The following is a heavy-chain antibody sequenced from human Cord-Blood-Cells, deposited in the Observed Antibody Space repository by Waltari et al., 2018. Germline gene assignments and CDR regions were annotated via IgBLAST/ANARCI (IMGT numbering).Heavy chain of an antibody. J-gene: IGHJ4*02. CDR2: IYYSGST. Sequence: QVQLQASGPGLVKPSANLSLPCTGPGGSISSTNCSWIRQPPGKGLEWIGYIYYSGSTNYNPSLKSRVTISVDTSKNQFSLKLSSVTAADTAVYYCARGSSYYYDSSGYYYFDYWGQGTLVTVSS. CDR3: ARGSSYYYDSSGYYYFDY. V-gene: IGHV4-59*01. D-gene: IGHD3-22*01. CDR1: GGSISSTN.